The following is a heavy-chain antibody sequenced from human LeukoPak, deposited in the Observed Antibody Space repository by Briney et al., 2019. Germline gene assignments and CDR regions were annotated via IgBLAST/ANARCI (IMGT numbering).Heavy chain of an antibody. CDR1: GITFDDCA. CDR3: AKGIRLYYMDV. J-gene: IGHJ6*03. Sequence: SLRLSCAASGITFDDCAMHWVRQAPGKGLEWVSGISWNSGSIGYADSVKGRFTISRDNAKNSLYLQMNSLRAEDTASYYCAKGIRLYYMDVWAKGPRSPSP. CDR2: ISWNSGSI. V-gene: IGHV3-9*01.